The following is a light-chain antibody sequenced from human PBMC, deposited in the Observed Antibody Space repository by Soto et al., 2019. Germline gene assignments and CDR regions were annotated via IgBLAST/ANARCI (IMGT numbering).Light chain of an antibody. V-gene: IGLV2-14*01. CDR2: RVN. CDR3: TSYTSSGTLV. J-gene: IGLJ1*01. CDR1: SIDVGGYDY. Sequence: QSALAQLASVSESPGQSVTISCTGTSIDVGGYDYVSWYQHHPGKVPKLLIYRVNTWPSGVSSRFSGSKSRNTPSLTISGLQAEDEPDYSCTSYTSSGTLVFASGTKATVL.